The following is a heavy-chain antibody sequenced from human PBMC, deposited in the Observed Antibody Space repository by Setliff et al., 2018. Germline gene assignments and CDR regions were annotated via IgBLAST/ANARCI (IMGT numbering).Heavy chain of an antibody. V-gene: IGHV5-51*01. CDR2: LKPGDSGI. CDR1: GYTFTNYW. CDR3: VRHPYYDSSGYYSYFDC. J-gene: IGHJ4*02. D-gene: IGHD3-22*01. Sequence: GESLTISCQGSGYTFTNYWIGWVRQMPGKGLEWMGILKPGDSGIRYSPSFQGQVTLSADTSIATAYLHWTSLKASDTAMYYCVRHPYYDSSGYYSYFDCWGQGALVTVSS.